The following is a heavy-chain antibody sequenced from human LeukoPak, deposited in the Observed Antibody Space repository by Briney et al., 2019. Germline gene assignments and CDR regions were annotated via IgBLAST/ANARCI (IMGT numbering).Heavy chain of an antibody. J-gene: IGHJ5*02. CDR2: MYTSGTT. CDR3: ARVGGKRNWFDP. Sequence: PSETLSLTCSVSGGSIISDNYWNWIRQPAGKGLEWIGRMYTSGTTNYNPSLKSRVTISVDTSKNQFSLKLSSVTAADTAVYYCARVGGKRNWFDPWGQGTLVTVSS. V-gene: IGHV4-4*07. D-gene: IGHD3-16*01. CDR1: GGSIISDNY.